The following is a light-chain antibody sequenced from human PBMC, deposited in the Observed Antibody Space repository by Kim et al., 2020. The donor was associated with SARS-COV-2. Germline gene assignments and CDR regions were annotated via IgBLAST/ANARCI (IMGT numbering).Light chain of an antibody. V-gene: IGKV4-1*01. CDR1: QNILYNSNNKNY. CDR3: QQYYSHPPFT. CDR2: WAS. J-gene: IGKJ2*01. Sequence: ATVNCKSSQNILYNSNNKNYLAWYQQRPGQPPKLLMSWASTRESGVPDRFSGSGSGTDFTLTIDSLQTEDVAVYYCQQYYSHPPFTFGQGTKLEI.